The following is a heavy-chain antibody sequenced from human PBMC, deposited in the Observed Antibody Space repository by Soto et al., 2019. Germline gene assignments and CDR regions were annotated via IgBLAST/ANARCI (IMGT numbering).Heavy chain of an antibody. Sequence: TCTVSGGSISSHYWSWIRQPPGKGLEWIGYIYYSGSTNYNPSLKSRVTISVDTSKNQFSLKLSSVTAADTAVYYCARYSSSSGRQAGDYYYYGMDVWGQGTTVTVSS. CDR2: IYYSGST. CDR1: GGSISSHY. D-gene: IGHD6-6*01. V-gene: IGHV4-59*11. CDR3: ARYSSSSGRQAGDYYYYGMDV. J-gene: IGHJ6*02.